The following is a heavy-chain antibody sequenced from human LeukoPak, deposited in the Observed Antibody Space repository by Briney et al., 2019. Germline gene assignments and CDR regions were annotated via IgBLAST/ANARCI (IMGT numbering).Heavy chain of an antibody. CDR2: IYYSGST. CDR1: GGSISSSSYY. D-gene: IGHD6-19*01. J-gene: IGHJ4*02. Sequence: PSETLSLTCTVSGGSISSSSYYWGWSRQPPGKGLEWIGSIYYSGSTYYNPSLKSRVTISVDTSKNQFSLKLSPVTAADTAVYYCARLFWQWLYYFDYWGQGTLVTVSS. CDR3: ARLFWQWLYYFDY. V-gene: IGHV4-39*01.